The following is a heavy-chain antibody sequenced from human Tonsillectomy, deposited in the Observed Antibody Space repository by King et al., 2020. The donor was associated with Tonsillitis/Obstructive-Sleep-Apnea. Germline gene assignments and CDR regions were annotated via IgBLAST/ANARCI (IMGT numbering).Heavy chain of an antibody. D-gene: IGHD6-19*01. V-gene: IGHV2-5*02. CDR3: AHRRHSRGHYY. Sequence: TLKESGPTLVKPTQTLTLTCTFSGFSLNTSGVGVDWIRQPPGKALEWLAVIYWDDDKRYSPSLKSRLTITKDTSKNQVVLTMTNMDPVDTATYHCAHRRHSRGHYYWGQGTLVTVSS. CDR1: GFSLNTSGVG. J-gene: IGHJ4*02. CDR2: IYWDDDK.